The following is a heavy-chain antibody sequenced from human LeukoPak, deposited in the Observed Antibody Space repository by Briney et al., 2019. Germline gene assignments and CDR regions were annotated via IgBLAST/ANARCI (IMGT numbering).Heavy chain of an antibody. CDR2: INPNSGGT. D-gene: IGHD3-22*01. J-gene: IGHJ4*02. CDR1: GYTFTGYY. CDR3: ARDVRTYYYDSSGYGY. V-gene: IGHV1-2*02. Sequence: ASVKVSCKASGYTFTGYYMHWVRQAPGQGLEWMEWINPNSGGTKYAQKLQGRVTMTRDTSISTAYMELSRLRSDDTAVYYCARDVRTYYYDSSGYGYWGQGPLVTVSS.